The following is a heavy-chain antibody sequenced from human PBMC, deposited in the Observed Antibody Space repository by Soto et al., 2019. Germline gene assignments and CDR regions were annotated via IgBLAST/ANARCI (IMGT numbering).Heavy chain of an antibody. J-gene: IGHJ6*03. D-gene: IGHD2-2*01. Sequence: GGSLRLSCAASGFTFSSYGMNWVRQAPGKGLEWVAVIWYDGSNKYYADSVKGRFTISRDNSKNTLYLQMNSLRAEDTAVYYCARDGPPVVVPAEYYYYMDVWGKGTTVTVSS. CDR3: ARDGPPVVVPAEYYYYMDV. CDR2: IWYDGSNK. V-gene: IGHV3-33*01. CDR1: GFTFSSYG.